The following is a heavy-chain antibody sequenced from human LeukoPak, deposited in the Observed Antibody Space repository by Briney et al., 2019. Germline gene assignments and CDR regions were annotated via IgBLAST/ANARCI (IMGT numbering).Heavy chain of an antibody. CDR1: GFTFSSYS. CDR2: ISSSSSYI. V-gene: IGHV3-21*01. D-gene: IGHD3-10*01. CDR3: ARFTSGSYAFDI. Sequence: KPGGSLRLSCAASGFTFSSYSMNWVRQAPGKGLEWVSSISSSSSYIYYADSVKGRFTISRDNAKNSLYLQMNSLRAEDTAVYYCARFTSGSYAFDIWGQGTMVTVSS. J-gene: IGHJ3*02.